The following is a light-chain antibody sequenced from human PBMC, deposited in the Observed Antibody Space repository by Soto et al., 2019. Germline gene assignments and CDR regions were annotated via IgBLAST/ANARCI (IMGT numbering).Light chain of an antibody. CDR1: SSDVGGYNY. Sequence: QSALTQPASVSGSPGQSSTISCTGTSSDVGGYNYVSWYQQHPGKAPKLMIYEVSNRPSGVSNRFSGSKSGNTASLTSSGLQAEDEADYYCSSYTSSSTRVFGGGTKLTVL. J-gene: IGLJ3*02. CDR2: EVS. V-gene: IGLV2-14*01. CDR3: SSYTSSSTRV.